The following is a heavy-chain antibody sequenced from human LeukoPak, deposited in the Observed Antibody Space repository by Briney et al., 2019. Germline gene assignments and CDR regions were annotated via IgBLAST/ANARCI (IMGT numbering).Heavy chain of an antibody. CDR2: TSGSGLNA. CDR1: GFTFNSHA. Sequence: GGSLRLSCAATGFTFNSHAMGWVRQAPGKGLEWVSTTSGSGLNAYYVDSVEGRFTISRDNSRNTLYLQMSSLRAEDTAIYYCAARPPIAVAGPFDYWGQGTLVTVSS. V-gene: IGHV3-23*01. J-gene: IGHJ4*02. D-gene: IGHD6-19*01. CDR3: AARPPIAVAGPFDY.